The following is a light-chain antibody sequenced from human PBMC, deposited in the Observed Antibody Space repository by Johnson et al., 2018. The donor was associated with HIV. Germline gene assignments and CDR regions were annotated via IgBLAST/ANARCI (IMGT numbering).Light chain of an antibody. CDR1: NSNIGNNY. CDR2: DSY. Sequence: QSVLTQPPSVSAAPGQKVTISCSGSNSNIGNNYVSWYQQLPGTAHKLLIYDSYSRPSGIPDRFSGSKSGTSATLGITGLQTGDEADYYCGTWDSSLSAYVFGTGTKVTAL. CDR3: GTWDSSLSAYV. J-gene: IGLJ1*01. V-gene: IGLV1-51*01.